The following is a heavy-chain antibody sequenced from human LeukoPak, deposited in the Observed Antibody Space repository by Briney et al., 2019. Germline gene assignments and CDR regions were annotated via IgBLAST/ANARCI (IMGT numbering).Heavy chain of an antibody. CDR2: ISAYNGNT. CDR3: ARANQAGITMVRGVITYYYYYMDV. D-gene: IGHD3-10*01. J-gene: IGHJ6*03. CDR1: GYTFTTYG. V-gene: IGHV1-18*01. Sequence: ASVKLSCKASGYTFTTYGISWVRQAPGQGLEWMGWISAYNGNTNYAQKLQGRVTMTTDTSTSTAYMELRSLRSDDTAVYYCARANQAGITMVRGVITYYYYYMDVWGKGTTVTVSS.